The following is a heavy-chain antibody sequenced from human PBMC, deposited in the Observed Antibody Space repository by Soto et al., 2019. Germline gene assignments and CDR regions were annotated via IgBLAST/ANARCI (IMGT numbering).Heavy chain of an antibody. CDR2: INSDGSST. CDR3: ARDTGGSYYYYYMDV. V-gene: IGHV3-74*01. D-gene: IGHD1-1*01. CDR1: GFTFSSYW. J-gene: IGHJ6*03. Sequence: PGGSLRLSCAASGFTFSSYWMHWVRQAPGKGLVWVSRINSDGSSTSYADSVKGRFTISRDNAKNTLYLQMNSLRAEDTAVYYCARDTGGSYYYYYMDVWGKGTTVTVSS.